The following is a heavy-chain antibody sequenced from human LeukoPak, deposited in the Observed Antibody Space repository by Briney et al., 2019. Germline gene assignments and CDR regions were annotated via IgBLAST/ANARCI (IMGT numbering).Heavy chain of an antibody. Sequence: SETLSLTCTVSGGSISSYYWSWIRQPAGKGLEWIGRIYTSGSTNYNPSLKSRVTMSVDTSKNQFSLKLSSVTAADTAVYYCARGPPCGDYGFGTDFDYWGQGTLVTVSS. V-gene: IGHV4-4*07. D-gene: IGHD4-17*01. CDR2: IYTSGST. CDR3: ARGPPCGDYGFGTDFDY. CDR1: GGSISSYY. J-gene: IGHJ4*02.